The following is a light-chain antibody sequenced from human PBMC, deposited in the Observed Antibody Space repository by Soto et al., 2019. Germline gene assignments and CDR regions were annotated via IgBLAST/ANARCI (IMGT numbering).Light chain of an antibody. CDR3: SSYAGRDNLGV. CDR2: EVS. Sequence: QSALTQPPSAYGSHGQSVTISCTGTSSDVGGYHSVSWYQQHPGKAPKLMIYEVSKRPSGVPDRFSGSKSGNTASLTVSGLQAEDEADCYCSSYAGRDNLGVFGTGTKVTVL. V-gene: IGLV2-8*01. CDR1: SSDVGGYHS. J-gene: IGLJ1*01.